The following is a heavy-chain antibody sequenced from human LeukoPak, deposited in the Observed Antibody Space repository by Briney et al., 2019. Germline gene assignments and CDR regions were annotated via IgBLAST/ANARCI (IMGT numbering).Heavy chain of an antibody. V-gene: IGHV1-2*02. CDR3: AREPYDCSGGSCYTWFDP. CDR1: GYTFTGYY. J-gene: IGHJ5*02. CDR2: INPNSGGT. D-gene: IGHD2-15*01. Sequence: ASVKVSCKASGYTFTGYYMHWARQAPGQGLEWMGWINPNSGGTNYAQKFQGRVTMTRDTSISTAYMELSRLRSDDTAVYYCAREPYDCSGGSCYTWFDPWGQGTLVTVSS.